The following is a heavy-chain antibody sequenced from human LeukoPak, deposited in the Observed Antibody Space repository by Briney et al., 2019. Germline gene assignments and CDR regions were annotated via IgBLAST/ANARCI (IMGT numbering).Heavy chain of an antibody. CDR3: ARDNYDFWSPTGFDP. CDR1: GGTFSSYA. D-gene: IGHD3-3*01. J-gene: IGHJ5*02. V-gene: IGHV1-69*13. Sequence: SVKISCKASGGTFSSYAISWVRQAPGQGLEWMGGIIPIFGTANYAQKFQGRVTITADESTSTAYMELSSLRSEDTAVYYCARDNYDFWSPTGFDPWGQGTLVTVSS. CDR2: IIPIFGTA.